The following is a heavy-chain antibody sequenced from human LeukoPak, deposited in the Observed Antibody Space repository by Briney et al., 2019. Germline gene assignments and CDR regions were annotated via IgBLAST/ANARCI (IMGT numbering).Heavy chain of an antibody. CDR1: GFTFSGSA. J-gene: IGHJ3*02. CDR2: ISSSSSTI. D-gene: IGHD1-26*01. CDR3: ARATSGNYPDAFDI. Sequence: GGSLRLSCAASGFTFSGSALHWVRQAPGKGLEWVSYISSSSSTIYYADSVKGRFTISRDNAKKSLYLQMNSLRAEDTAVYYCARATSGNYPDAFDIWGQGTMVTVSS. V-gene: IGHV3-48*01.